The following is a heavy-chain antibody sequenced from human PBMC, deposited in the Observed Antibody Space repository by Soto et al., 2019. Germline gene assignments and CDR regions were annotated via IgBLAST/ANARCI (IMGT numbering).Heavy chain of an antibody. D-gene: IGHD6-19*01. CDR2: INPSGGST. CDR3: ASEFVAGTEVPYYYGMDV. Sequence: GASVKVSCKASGYTFTSYYMHWVRQAPGQGLEWMGIINPSGGSTSYAQKFQGRVTMTRDTSTSTVYMELSSLRSEDTAVYYCASEFVAGTEVPYYYGMDVWGQGTTVTVS. CDR1: GYTFTSYY. J-gene: IGHJ6*02. V-gene: IGHV1-46*01.